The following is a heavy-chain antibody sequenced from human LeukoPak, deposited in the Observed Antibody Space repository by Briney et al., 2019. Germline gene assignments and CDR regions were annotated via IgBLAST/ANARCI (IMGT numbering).Heavy chain of an antibody. V-gene: IGHV4-59*01. CDR1: GGSISSYY. J-gene: IGHJ5*02. CDR2: IYCSGST. D-gene: IGHD2-2*01. CDR3: ARGVRYCSSTSCYWYWFDP. Sequence: PSETLSLTCTVSGGSISSYYWSWIRQPPGKGLEWIGYIYCSGSTNYNPSLKSRVTISVDTSKNQFSLKLSSVTAADTAVYYCARGVRYCSSTSCYWYWFDPWGQGTLVTVSS.